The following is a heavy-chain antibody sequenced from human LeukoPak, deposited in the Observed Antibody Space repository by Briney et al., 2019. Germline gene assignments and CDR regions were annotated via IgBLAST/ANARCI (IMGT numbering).Heavy chain of an antibody. CDR2: IRSSGSTI. Sequence: GGSLRLSCAASGFTFSSYEMNWVRQAPGKGLEWVSYIRSSGSTIYYADSVKGRFTISRDNAKNSLYLQMNSLRAEDTAVYYCARAHCSGGSCYRNYYYYMDVWGKGTTVTVSS. V-gene: IGHV3-48*03. D-gene: IGHD2-15*01. CDR3: ARAHCSGGSCYRNYYYYMDV. J-gene: IGHJ6*03. CDR1: GFTFSSYE.